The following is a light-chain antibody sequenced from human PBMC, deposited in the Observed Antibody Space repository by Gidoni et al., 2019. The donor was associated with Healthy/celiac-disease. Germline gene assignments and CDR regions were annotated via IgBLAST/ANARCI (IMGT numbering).Light chain of an antibody. CDR3: SSYTSSSTLV. J-gene: IGLJ1*01. Sequence: QSALTQPASVSGSPGQSITIFCTGTSSDVGGYNYVFWYQQHPGKAPKLMIYDVSKRPSGVSNRFSGSKSGNTASLTISGLQAEDEADYYCSSYTSSSTLVFGTGTKVTVL. V-gene: IGLV2-14*01. CDR2: DVS. CDR1: SSDVGGYNY.